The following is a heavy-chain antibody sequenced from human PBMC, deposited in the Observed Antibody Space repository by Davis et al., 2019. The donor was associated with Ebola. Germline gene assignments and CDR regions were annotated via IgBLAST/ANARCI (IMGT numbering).Heavy chain of an antibody. Sequence: GGSLRLSCAGSGFTFNSYVMSWVRQAPGKGLEWVSAIDGGDGSTYYPDSVKGRFTISRDNSKNTLYLQMNSLRAEDTAVYYCANLDYGDNSGFDYWGQGTLVTVSS. CDR2: IDGGDGST. CDR1: GFTFNSYV. CDR3: ANLDYGDNSGFDY. V-gene: IGHV3-23*01. J-gene: IGHJ4*02. D-gene: IGHD4-23*01.